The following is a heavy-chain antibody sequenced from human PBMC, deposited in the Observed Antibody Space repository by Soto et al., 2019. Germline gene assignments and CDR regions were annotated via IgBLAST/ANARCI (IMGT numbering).Heavy chain of an antibody. Sequence: QVQLVQSGAEVKMPGSSVKVSCTASGGTFDTYALSWVRQAPGQGLEWLGGIIPIFTKPTYARKFQGRITITADESKTTVYLDLSSLTSDDTAVYYCARTGDIVVVGDFYYGMDVWGQGTTVIVSS. V-gene: IGHV1-69*01. J-gene: IGHJ6*02. CDR1: GGTFDTYA. CDR2: IIPIFTKP. CDR3: ARTGDIVVVGDFYYGMDV. D-gene: IGHD2-2*01.